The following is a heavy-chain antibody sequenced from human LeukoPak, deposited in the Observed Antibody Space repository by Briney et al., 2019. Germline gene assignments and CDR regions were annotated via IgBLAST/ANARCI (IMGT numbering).Heavy chain of an antibody. J-gene: IGHJ6*03. V-gene: IGHV4-30-4*07. CDR1: GGSISSGGYS. Sequence: PSETLSLTCAVSGGSISSGGYSWSWIRQPPGKGLEWIGYIYYSGSTYYNPSLKSRVTISVDTSKNQFSLKLSSVTAADTAVYYCARGGAVANYYYYMDVWGKGTTVTISS. D-gene: IGHD6-19*01. CDR3: ARGGAVANYYYYMDV. CDR2: IYYSGST.